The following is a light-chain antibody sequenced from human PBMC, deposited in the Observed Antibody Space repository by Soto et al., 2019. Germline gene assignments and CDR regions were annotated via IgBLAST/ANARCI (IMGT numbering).Light chain of an antibody. Sequence: DIQMTQSPSSLSASVGDRVTITCQASQDVSNYLNWYQQKLGKAPNLLIYDASNLEMGGPSRFSGSGSGTDFTLTIRGLQPEDLATYYCQQFNNIPLTLGGGTKVDIK. J-gene: IGKJ4*01. CDR3: QQFNNIPLT. CDR2: DAS. CDR1: QDVSNY. V-gene: IGKV1-33*01.